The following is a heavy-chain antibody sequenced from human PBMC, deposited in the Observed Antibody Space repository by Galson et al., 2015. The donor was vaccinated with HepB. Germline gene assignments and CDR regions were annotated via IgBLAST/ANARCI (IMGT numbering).Heavy chain of an antibody. CDR1: GYTFTGHG. CDR3: ARVPGWQYYFDY. D-gene: IGHD2-15*01. CDR2: ISAYNGDT. Sequence: SVKVSCKASGYTFTGHGISWVRQAPGQGLEWMGWISAYNGDTNYAQKLQGRVTMTTDTSTTTAYMELRSLRSDDTAVYYCARVPGWQYYFDYWGQGTLVTVSS. J-gene: IGHJ4*02. V-gene: IGHV1-18*04.